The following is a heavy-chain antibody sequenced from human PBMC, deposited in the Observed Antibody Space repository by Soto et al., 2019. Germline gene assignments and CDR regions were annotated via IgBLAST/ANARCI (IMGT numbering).Heavy chain of an antibody. CDR1: GFIFGDYA. CDR3: ARDHVVDHGSGSYSTYGWDV. J-gene: IGHJ6*02. CDR2: IKSKPYGGTT. D-gene: IGHD3-10*01. Sequence: GGSLRLSCTASGFIFGDYAMSWFRQAPGKGPEWVGFIKSKPYGGTTEYAASVKGRFTISRDDSKSSAYLQTNSLKIEDTAVYYCARDHVVDHGSGSYSTYGWDVWGQGTTVTVSS. V-gene: IGHV3-49*03.